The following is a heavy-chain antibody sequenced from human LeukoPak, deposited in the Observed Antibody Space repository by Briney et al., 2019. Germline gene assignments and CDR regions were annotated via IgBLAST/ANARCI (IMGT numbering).Heavy chain of an antibody. CDR3: ARDPGCDSSGYFRYAFDI. CDR2: ISAYNGNT. J-gene: IGHJ3*02. V-gene: IGHV1-18*01. Sequence: ASVKVSCKASGYTFTSYGISWVRQAPGQGLEWMGWISAYNGNTNYAQKLQGRVTMTTDTSTSTAYMELRSLRSDDTAVYYCARDPGCDSSGYFRYAFDIWGQGTMVTVSS. D-gene: IGHD3-22*01. CDR1: GYTFTSYG.